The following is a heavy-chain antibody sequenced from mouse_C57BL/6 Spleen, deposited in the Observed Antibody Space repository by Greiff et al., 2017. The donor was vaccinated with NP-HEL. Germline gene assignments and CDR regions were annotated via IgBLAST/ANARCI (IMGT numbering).Heavy chain of an antibody. V-gene: IGHV1-42*01. CDR1: GYSFTGYY. Sequence: VQLQQSGPELVKPGASVKISCKASGYSFTGYYMNWVKQSPEKSLEWIGEINPSTGGTTYNQKFKAKATLTVDKSSSTAYMQLKSLTSEDSAVYYCARFWGSSLSYWYFDVWGTGTTVTVSS. D-gene: IGHD1-1*01. J-gene: IGHJ1*03. CDR2: INPSTGGT. CDR3: ARFWGSSLSYWYFDV.